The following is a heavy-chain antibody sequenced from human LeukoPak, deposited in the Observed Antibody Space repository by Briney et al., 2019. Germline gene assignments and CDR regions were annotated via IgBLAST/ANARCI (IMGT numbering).Heavy chain of an antibody. CDR1: GGSFSSYY. CDR2: IDHSGST. CDR3: ARNFPYSKLDY. D-gene: IGHD6-13*01. V-gene: IGHV4-34*01. J-gene: IGHJ4*02. Sequence: PSETLSLTCAVSGGSFSSYYWSWIRQPPGKGLEWIGEIDHSGSTNYNPSLKSRVTISVDTSKSQFSLQLSSVTAADTAVYYCARNFPYSKLDYWGQGTLVTVSS.